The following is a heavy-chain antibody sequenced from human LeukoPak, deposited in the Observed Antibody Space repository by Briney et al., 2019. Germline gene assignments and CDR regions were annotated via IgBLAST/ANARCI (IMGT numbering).Heavy chain of an antibody. CDR3: ARAPDSSGYYYDY. Sequence: ASVKVSCKASGYTFTSYGISWVRQAPGQGLEWMGWISAYNGNTNYAQKFQGRVTMTRDTSTSTVYMELSSLRSEDTAVYYCARAPDSSGYYYDYWGQGTLVTVSS. CDR2: ISAYNGNT. D-gene: IGHD3-22*01. V-gene: IGHV1-18*01. J-gene: IGHJ4*02. CDR1: GYTFTSYG.